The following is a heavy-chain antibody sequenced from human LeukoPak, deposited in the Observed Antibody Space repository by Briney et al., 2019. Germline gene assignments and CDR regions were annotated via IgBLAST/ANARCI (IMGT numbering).Heavy chain of an antibody. J-gene: IGHJ4*02. D-gene: IGHD1-26*01. V-gene: IGHV4-59*11. CDR1: GGSISSHY. CDR2: IYYSGST. CDR3: ARDRPADSGSTWDRLGD. Sequence: SETLSLTCTVSGGSISSHYWGWIRQPPGKGLEWIGYIYYSGSTNYNPSLKSRVTISVDTSKNQFSLKLSSVTAADTAVYYCARDRPADSGSTWDRLGDWGQGTLVTVSS.